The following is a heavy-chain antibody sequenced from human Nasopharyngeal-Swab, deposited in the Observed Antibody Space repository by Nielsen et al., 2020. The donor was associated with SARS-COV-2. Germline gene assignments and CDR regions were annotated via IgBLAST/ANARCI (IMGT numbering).Heavy chain of an antibody. CDR2: IYSGGST. CDR3: ARAVTTYYYYGMDV. D-gene: IGHD4-17*01. J-gene: IGHJ6*02. Sequence: WIRQPPGKGLEWVSVIYSGGSTYYADSVKGRFTISRDNAKNTLYLQMNSLRAEDTAVYYCARAVTTYYYYGMDVWGQGTTVTVSS. V-gene: IGHV3-53*01.